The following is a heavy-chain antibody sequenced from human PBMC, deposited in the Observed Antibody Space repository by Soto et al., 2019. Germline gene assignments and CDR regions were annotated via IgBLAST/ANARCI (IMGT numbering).Heavy chain of an antibody. CDR1: GYTFPSHG. CDR3: ARFYSSGWPRGYFDY. Sequence: QVQLVQSGGEVKKPGASVKVSCKAAGYTFPSHGISWVRQAPGQGLEWMGWISTFHGSINYAQKFQGRVTMTTDTSTSTAYMELRSLRSDDTAVYYCARFYSSGWPRGYFDYWGQGTPVTVSA. J-gene: IGHJ4*02. V-gene: IGHV1-18*01. CDR2: ISTFHGSI. D-gene: IGHD6-19*01.